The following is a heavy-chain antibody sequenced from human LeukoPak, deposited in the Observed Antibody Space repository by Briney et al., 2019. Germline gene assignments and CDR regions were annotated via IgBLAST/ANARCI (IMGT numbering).Heavy chain of an antibody. Sequence: SETLSLTCTVSGGSISSYYWSWIRQPPGKGLEWIGYIYYSGSTNYNPSIKSRVTISVDTSKNQFSLKLSSVTAADTAVYYCARGIPYYDILTGYSKYYFDYWGQGTLVTVSS. CDR1: GGSISSYY. D-gene: IGHD3-9*01. CDR3: ARGIPYYDILTGYSKYYFDY. V-gene: IGHV4-59*08. CDR2: IYYSGST. J-gene: IGHJ4*02.